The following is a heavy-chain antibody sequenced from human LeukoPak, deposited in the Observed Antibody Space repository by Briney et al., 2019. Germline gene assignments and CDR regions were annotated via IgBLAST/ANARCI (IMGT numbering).Heavy chain of an antibody. D-gene: IGHD2-15*01. V-gene: IGHV4-59*12. CDR1: GGSISSYY. Sequence: PSETLSLTCTVSGGSISSYYWSWIRQPPGKGLEWIGYIYYSGSTNYNPSLKSRVTISVDTSKNQFSLKLSSVTAADTAVYYCARLVVSWFDPWGRGTLVTVSS. J-gene: IGHJ5*02. CDR3: ARLVVSWFDP. CDR2: IYYSGST.